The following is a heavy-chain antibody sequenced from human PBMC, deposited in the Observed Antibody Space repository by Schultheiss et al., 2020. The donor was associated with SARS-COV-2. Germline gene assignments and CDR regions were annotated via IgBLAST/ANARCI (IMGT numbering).Heavy chain of an antibody. CDR2: ILYDGSNK. J-gene: IGHJ6*02. CDR3: ASAIYGGYYYYYGMDV. V-gene: IGHV3-30*03. D-gene: IGHD4-23*01. CDR1: GFTFSNAW. Sequence: GGSLRLSCAASGFTFSNAWMSWVRQAPGKGLEWVAVILYDGSNKYYADSVKGRFTISRDNSKNTLYLQMNSLRAEDTAVYYCASAIYGGYYYYYGMDVWGQGTTVTVSS.